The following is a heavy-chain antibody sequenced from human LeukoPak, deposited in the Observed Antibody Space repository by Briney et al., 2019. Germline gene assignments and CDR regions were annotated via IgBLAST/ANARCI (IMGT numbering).Heavy chain of an antibody. CDR1: GGTFTSYD. V-gene: IGHV1-69*13. Sequence: SVKVSCKASGGTFTSYDISWVRQAPGQGLEWMGGIIPIFGTANYAQKFQGRVTITADESTGTAYMDLSSLRSEDTAVYYCARGGVQLERFDYWGQGTLVTVSS. D-gene: IGHD1-1*01. CDR3: ARGGVQLERFDY. J-gene: IGHJ4*02. CDR2: IIPIFGTA.